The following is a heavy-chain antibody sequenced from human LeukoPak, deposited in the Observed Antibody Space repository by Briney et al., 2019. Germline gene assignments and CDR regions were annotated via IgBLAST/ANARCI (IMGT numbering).Heavy chain of an antibody. D-gene: IGHD2-21*01. CDR1: GGSMSSYY. V-gene: IGHV4-4*07. J-gene: IGHJ4*02. Sequence: SETLSLTCTVSGGSMSSYYWSWLRQPAGKGLEWIGRIYTSANINYNPSLKSRVTISVYKSKNQFSLKLTSVTAADTAVYYCARDVVGSIDYWGQGNLVPVSS. CDR3: ARDVVGSIDY. CDR2: IYTSANI.